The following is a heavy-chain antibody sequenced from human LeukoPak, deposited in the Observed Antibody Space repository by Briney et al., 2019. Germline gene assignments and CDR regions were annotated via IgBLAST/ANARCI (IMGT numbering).Heavy chain of an antibody. J-gene: IGHJ4*02. Sequence: GGSLRLSCAASGFTFSSYWMSWVRQAPGKGLEWVANIKQDGSEKYYVDSVKGRFTISRDNAKNSLYLQMNSLRAEDTAVYYCCRDQYRYNYGSGSSGLFDYWGQGTLVTVSS. V-gene: IGHV3-7*01. CDR2: IKQDGSEK. CDR3: CRDQYRYNYGSGSSGLFDY. D-gene: IGHD3-10*01. CDR1: GFTFSSYW.